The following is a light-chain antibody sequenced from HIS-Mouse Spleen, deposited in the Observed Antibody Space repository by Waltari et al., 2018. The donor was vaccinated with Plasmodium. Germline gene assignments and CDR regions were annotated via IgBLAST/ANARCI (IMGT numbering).Light chain of an antibody. CDR2: EVS. Sequence: QSALTQPPSASGSPGQSVTISCTGTSSDVGGYNYVSWYQQHPGKTPKRLIYEVSKRPSGGPDRFSGSKSGTTASLTVSGLQAEDEADYYCSSYAGSNNLVFGGGTKLTVL. CDR1: SSDVGGYNY. J-gene: IGLJ2*01. CDR3: SSYAGSNNLV. V-gene: IGLV2-8*01.